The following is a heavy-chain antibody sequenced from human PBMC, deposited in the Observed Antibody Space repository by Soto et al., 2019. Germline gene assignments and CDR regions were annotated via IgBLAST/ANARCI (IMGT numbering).Heavy chain of an antibody. J-gene: IGHJ6*03. CDR2: MNPNSGNT. D-gene: IGHD2-2*01. V-gene: IGHV1-8*01. Sequence: ASVKVSCKASGYTFTSYDINWVRQATGQGLEWMGWMNPNSGNTGYAQKFQGRVTMTRNTSISTAYMELSSLRSEDTAVYYCARGGVTSYQYYYYYYMDVWGKGTTVTVSS. CDR3: ARGGVTSYQYYYYYYMDV. CDR1: GYTFTSYD.